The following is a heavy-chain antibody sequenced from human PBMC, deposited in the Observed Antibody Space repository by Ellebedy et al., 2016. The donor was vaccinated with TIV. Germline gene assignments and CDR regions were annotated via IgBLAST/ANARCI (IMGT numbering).Heavy chain of an antibody. D-gene: IGHD3-3*01. CDR3: ARAGGIGVVDY. V-gene: IGHV3-7*01. CDR2: INKDGSEK. J-gene: IGHJ4*02. CDR1: GFTFSSYW. Sequence: GESLKISCAASGFTFSSYWMSWVRQAPGKGLEWVANINKDGSEKYYVDSVKGRFTVSRDNAKNSLYLQMNSLSAEDTAVYYCARAGGIGVVDYWGQGTLVTVSS.